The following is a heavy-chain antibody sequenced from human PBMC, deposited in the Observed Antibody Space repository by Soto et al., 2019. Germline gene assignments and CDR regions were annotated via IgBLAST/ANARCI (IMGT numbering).Heavy chain of an antibody. CDR2: IYYRGNA. D-gene: IGHD3-9*01. V-gene: IGHV4-39*01. Sequence: HLQLQESGPGLVKPSETLSLMCSVSDDSINSDKFYWGWIRQPPGKGLEWIGSIYYRGNAYYNPSLQNQVTIALAKSKSQCSLKLNSVTAADSAVYFCARLEGLATISYYFDFWGPGALVTVSS. CDR3: ARLEGLATISYYFDF. J-gene: IGHJ4*02. CDR1: DDSINSDKFY.